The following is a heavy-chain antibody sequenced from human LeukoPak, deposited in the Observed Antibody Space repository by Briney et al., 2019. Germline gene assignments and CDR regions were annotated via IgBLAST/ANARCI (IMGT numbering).Heavy chain of an antibody. CDR3: AKDSRLLRGVVTTAFDS. CDR1: GFTFTNYW. Sequence: PGGSLRLSCAASGFTFTNYWMSWVRQAPGKGLELVANIKQDRSEKYYVDSVKGRFTISRDNSKNILFLQMSSLRVEDTAIYYCAKDSRLLRGVVTTAFDSWGQGTLVTVSS. J-gene: IGHJ4*02. CDR2: IKQDRSEK. D-gene: IGHD3-3*01. V-gene: IGHV3-7*03.